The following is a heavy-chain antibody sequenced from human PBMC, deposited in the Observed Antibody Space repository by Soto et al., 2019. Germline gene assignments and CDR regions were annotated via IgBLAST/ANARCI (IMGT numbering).Heavy chain of an antibody. CDR2: IYYSGST. CDR3: ARDGRTAMVYYYYYGMDV. J-gene: IGHJ6*02. CDR1: GGSISSYY. D-gene: IGHD5-18*01. V-gene: IGHV4-39*02. Sequence: SETLSLTCTVSGGSISSYYWGWIRQPPGKGLEWIGSIYYSGSTYYNPSLKSRVTISVDTSKNQFSLKLSSVTAADTAVYYCARDGRTAMVYYYYYGMDVWGQGTTVTVSS.